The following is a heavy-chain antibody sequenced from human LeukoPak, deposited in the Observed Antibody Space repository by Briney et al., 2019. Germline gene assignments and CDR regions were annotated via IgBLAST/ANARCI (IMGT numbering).Heavy chain of an antibody. CDR3: VRDAGYNWTLEGLLEY. D-gene: IGHD1-20*01. Sequence: GGSLRLSCAASGFTFSDYWMSWVRQAPGKGLEWISHISSSSSTIYYADSVKGRLTISRDNAKNSLYLQMNSLRGDDTAVYYCVRDAGYNWTLEGLLEYWGQGPLVPVPS. CDR2: ISSSSSTI. V-gene: IGHV3-48*01. J-gene: IGHJ4*02. CDR1: GFTFSDYW.